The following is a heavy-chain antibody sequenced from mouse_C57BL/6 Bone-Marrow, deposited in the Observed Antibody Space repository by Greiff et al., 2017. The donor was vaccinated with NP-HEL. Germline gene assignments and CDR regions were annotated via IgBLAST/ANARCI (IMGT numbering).Heavy chain of an antibody. CDR3: ARREIYYDYDVPYYYAMDY. Sequence: VQLQQSGPELVKPGASVKMSCKASGYTFTDYNMHWVKQSHGKSLEWIGYINPNNGGTSYNQKFKGKATLTVNKSSSTAYMELRSLTSEDSAVYYCARREIYYDYDVPYYYAMDYWGQGTSVTVSS. D-gene: IGHD2-4*01. CDR1: GYTFTDYN. V-gene: IGHV1-22*01. J-gene: IGHJ4*01. CDR2: INPNNGGT.